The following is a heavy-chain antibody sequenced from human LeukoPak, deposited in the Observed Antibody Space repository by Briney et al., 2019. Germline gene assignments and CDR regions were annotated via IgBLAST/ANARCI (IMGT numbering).Heavy chain of an antibody. CDR3: VRGLDS. CDR1: GFTFSSDW. J-gene: IGHJ5*01. Sequence: GGSLRLSCAASGFTFSSDWMHWVRQAPGKGLVCVSYINGDGSSTNYADSVRGRFTISRDNAKKTLYLQMNSLRDEDTAVYYCVRGLDSRGLGPLVTVSS. CDR2: INGDGSST. D-gene: IGHD3-16*01. V-gene: IGHV3-74*01.